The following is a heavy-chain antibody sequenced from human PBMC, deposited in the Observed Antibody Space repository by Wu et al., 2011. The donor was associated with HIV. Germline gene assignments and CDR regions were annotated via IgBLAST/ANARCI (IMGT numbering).Heavy chain of an antibody. Sequence: QVQLVQSGAEVKKPGASVKVSCKASGYIFTGSYMHWVRQAPGQGLEWMGWINPNNGGTKYAQKFQGRVTMTRDTSISAAYMELSWLRSDDTAMYYCARELLDSDNLWGQGTLVTVSS. CDR2: INPNNGGT. V-gene: IGHV1-2*02. CDR1: GYIFTGSY. CDR3: ARELLDSDNL. J-gene: IGHJ4*02. D-gene: IGHD3-22*01.